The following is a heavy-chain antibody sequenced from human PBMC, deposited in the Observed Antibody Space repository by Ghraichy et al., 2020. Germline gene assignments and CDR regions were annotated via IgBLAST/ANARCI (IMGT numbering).Heavy chain of an antibody. J-gene: IGHJ4*02. CDR3: ARDQPYYGSGSYYRFFDY. D-gene: IGHD3-10*01. Sequence: VKVSCKASGYTFTSYGISWVRQAPGQGLEWMGWISAYNGNTNYAQKLQGRVTMTTDTSTSTAYMELRSLRSDDTAVYYCARDQPYYGSGSYYRFFDYWGQGTLVTVSS. CDR1: GYTFTSYG. CDR2: ISAYNGNT. V-gene: IGHV1-18*01.